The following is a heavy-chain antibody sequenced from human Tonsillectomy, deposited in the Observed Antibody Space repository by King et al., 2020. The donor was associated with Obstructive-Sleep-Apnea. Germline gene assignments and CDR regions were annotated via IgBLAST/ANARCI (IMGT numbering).Heavy chain of an antibody. D-gene: IGHD3-22*01. CDR1: GFTFSNYA. Sequence: VQLVESGGGVVQPGRSLRLSCAASGFTFSNYAMHWVRQAPGKGLEWVALISYDGSNKYYADSVKGRFTISRDNSKNRLYQQMHRLRAEDTAVYYCARDTKIRGGYYGGDEYFHHWGQGTLVSVSS. CDR2: ISYDGSNK. J-gene: IGHJ1*01. CDR3: ARDTKIRGGYYGGDEYFHH. V-gene: IGHV3-30*04.